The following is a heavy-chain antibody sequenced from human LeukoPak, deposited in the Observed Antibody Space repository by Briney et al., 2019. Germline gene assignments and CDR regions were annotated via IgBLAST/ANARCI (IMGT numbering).Heavy chain of an antibody. V-gene: IGHV4-39*05. CDR3: AGEFGELYR. CDR1: GGSISSSSYY. J-gene: IGHJ5*02. CDR2: IYYSGST. Sequence: SETPSLTCTVSGGSISSSSYYWGWIRQPPGKGLEWIGSIYYSGSTYYNPSLKSRVTISVDTSKNQFSLKLSSVIAADTAVYYCAGEFGELYRWGQGTLVTVSS. D-gene: IGHD3-10*01.